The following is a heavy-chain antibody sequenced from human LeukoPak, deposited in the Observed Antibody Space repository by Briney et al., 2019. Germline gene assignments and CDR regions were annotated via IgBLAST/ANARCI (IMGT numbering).Heavy chain of an antibody. V-gene: IGHV3-30*19. D-gene: IGHD6-13*01. CDR2: VSLDGGSK. Sequence: GRSLRLSCEASGFTFSSYGMHWVRQAPGKGLEWVAAVSLDGGSKYYADSVKGRLTISRDNSQNTLFLQMISLRIEDTAVYYCARDASGSWALDSWGQGSLVTVSS. CDR3: ARDASGSWALDS. J-gene: IGHJ4*02. CDR1: GFTFSSYG.